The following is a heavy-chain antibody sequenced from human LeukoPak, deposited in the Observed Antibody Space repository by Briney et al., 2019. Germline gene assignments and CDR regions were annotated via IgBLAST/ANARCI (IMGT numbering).Heavy chain of an antibody. J-gene: IGHJ4*02. D-gene: IGHD3-9*01. V-gene: IGHV1-8*01. CDR1: GYTFTSYD. CDR2: MNPNSGNT. CDR3: ARGADNVLRYFDWLLHFDY. Sequence: ASVKVSCKASGYTFTSYDINWVRQATGQGLEWMGWMNPNSGNTGYAQKFQGRVTMTRNTSISTAYMELSSLRSEDTAVYYCARGADNVLRYFDWLLHFDYWGQGTLVTVSS.